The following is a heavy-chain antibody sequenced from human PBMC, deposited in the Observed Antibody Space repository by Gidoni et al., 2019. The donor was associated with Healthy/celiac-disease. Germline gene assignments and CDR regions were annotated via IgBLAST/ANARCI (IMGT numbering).Heavy chain of an antibody. CDR1: GGSISSSTYS. CDR3: ARDLRYCSGGSCYHNWFDP. CDR2: IYYSGST. D-gene: IGHD2-15*01. Sequence: QLQLQESGPGLVKPSETLSLTCTFSGGSISSSTYSWGWIRPPPGKGLEWIGSIYYSGSTYYNPSLKSRVTISVDTSKNQFSLKLSSVTAADTAVYYCARDLRYCSGGSCYHNWFDPWGQGTLVTVSS. V-gene: IGHV4-39*07. J-gene: IGHJ5*02.